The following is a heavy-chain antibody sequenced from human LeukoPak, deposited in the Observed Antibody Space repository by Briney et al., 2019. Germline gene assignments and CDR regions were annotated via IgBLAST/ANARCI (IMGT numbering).Heavy chain of an antibody. V-gene: IGHV4-30-2*01. CDR2: IYHSGST. CDR1: GVSINSGTHY. CDR3: AGTTVVTHQMAFDI. J-gene: IGHJ3*02. Sequence: PSQTLSLTCSVSGVSINSGTHYWSWIRQPPGKGLEWIGYIYHSGSTYYNPSLKSRVTISMDTSKNQFSLKLISVTAADTAVYYCAGTTVVTHQMAFDIWGQGTMVTVSS. D-gene: IGHD4-23*01.